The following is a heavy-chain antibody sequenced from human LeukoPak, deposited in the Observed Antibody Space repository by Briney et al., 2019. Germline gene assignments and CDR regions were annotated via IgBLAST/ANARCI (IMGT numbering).Heavy chain of an antibody. V-gene: IGHV1-2*02. CDR1: GYTFTGYY. Sequence: ASVKVSCKASGYTFTGYYMHWVRQAPGQGLEWMGWINPNSGGTNYAQKFQGRVTMTRDTSISTAYMELSSLRSEDTAVYYCARDYYDSSGYLTPGFDPWGQGTLVTVSS. CDR3: ARDYYDSSGYLTPGFDP. J-gene: IGHJ5*02. D-gene: IGHD3-22*01. CDR2: INPNSGGT.